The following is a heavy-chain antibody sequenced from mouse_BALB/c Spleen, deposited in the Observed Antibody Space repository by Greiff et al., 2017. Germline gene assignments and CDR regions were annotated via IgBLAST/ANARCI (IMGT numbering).Heavy chain of an antibody. Sequence: EVKLVESGGGLVQPGGSLKLSCAASGFTFSSYTMSWVRQTPEKRLEWVAYISNGGGSTYYPDTVKGRFTISRDNAKNTLYLQMSSLKSEDTAMYYCARHQGDYWGQGTSVTVFS. CDR2: ISNGGGST. CDR1: GFTFSSYT. V-gene: IGHV5-12-2*01. CDR3: ARHQGDY. J-gene: IGHJ4*01.